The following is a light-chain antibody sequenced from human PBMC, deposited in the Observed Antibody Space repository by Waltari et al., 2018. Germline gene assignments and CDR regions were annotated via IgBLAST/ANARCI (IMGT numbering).Light chain of an antibody. CDR1: SSDVGGYNS. CDR3: SSYAGSNNLV. J-gene: IGLJ2*01. Sequence: QSPLTQPPSASGSPGQSVPISCTGTSSDVGGYNSVSWYQQHPGKAPKLMIYEVSKRPSGVPDRFSGSKSGNTASLTVSGLQAEDEADYYCSSYAGSNNLVFGGGTKLTVL. V-gene: IGLV2-8*01. CDR2: EVS.